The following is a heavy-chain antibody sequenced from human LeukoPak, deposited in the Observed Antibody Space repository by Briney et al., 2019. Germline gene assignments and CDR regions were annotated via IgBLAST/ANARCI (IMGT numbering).Heavy chain of an antibody. D-gene: IGHD3-10*01. CDR1: GFTFDDYG. CDR2: ISSDGTNA. Sequence: PGGSLRLSCAASGFTFDDYGMSWVRQAPGKGLVWVSRISSDGTNANYADSVKGRFTISRDNAKSTLYLQMNSLRAEDTAVYYCVLLSLTPGWGQGTLVTVSS. J-gene: IGHJ4*02. V-gene: IGHV3-74*01. CDR3: VLLSLTPG.